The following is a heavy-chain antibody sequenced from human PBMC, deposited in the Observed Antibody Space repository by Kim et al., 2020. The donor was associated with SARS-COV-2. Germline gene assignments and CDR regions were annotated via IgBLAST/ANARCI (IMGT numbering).Heavy chain of an antibody. D-gene: IGHD1-26*01. CDR1: GYTFTSYA. J-gene: IGHJ6*02. Sequence: ASVKVSCKASGYTFTSYAMHWVRQAPGQRLEWMGWINAGNGNTKYSQKFQGRVTITRDTSASTAYMELSSLGSEDTAVYYCARAPVGVHGMDVWGQGTTVTVSS. CDR3: ARAPVGVHGMDV. V-gene: IGHV1-3*01. CDR2: INAGNGNT.